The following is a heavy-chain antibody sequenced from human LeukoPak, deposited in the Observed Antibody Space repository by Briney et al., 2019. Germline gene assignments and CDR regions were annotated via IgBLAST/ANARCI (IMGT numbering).Heavy chain of an antibody. CDR2: IYTSGST. Sequence: PSQTLSLTCTVSGGSISSYYWSWIRQPAGKGLEWIGRIYTSGSTNYNPSLKSRVTMSVDTSKNQFSLKLSSVTAADTAVYYCARDYPDYYYYYMDVWGKGTTVTVSS. CDR1: GGSISSYY. D-gene: IGHD3-16*02. CDR3: ARDYPDYYYYYMDV. V-gene: IGHV4-4*07. J-gene: IGHJ6*03.